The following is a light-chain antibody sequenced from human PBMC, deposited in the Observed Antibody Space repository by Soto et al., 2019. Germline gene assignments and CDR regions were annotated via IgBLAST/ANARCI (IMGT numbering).Light chain of an antibody. CDR3: QQYDTYGT. V-gene: IGKV1-5*01. J-gene: IGKJ2*01. Sequence: DIQMTQSPSTLSASVGDRVTITCRASQSISTWLAWYQQKPGKVPELLIYDASSLESGVPSRFSGSGSGTEFTLNISSLQPDDFATYYCQQYDTYGTFGQGTKLEIK. CDR1: QSISTW. CDR2: DAS.